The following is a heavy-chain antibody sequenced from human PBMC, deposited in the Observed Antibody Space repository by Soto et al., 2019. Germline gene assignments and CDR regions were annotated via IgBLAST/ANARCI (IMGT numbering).Heavy chain of an antibody. CDR3: ARVVDGIELHGRIAYFDN. CDR1: CFSMLTYF. CDR2: INYSGNT. D-gene: IGHD1-26*01. V-gene: IGHV4-59*01. J-gene: IGHJ4*02. Sequence: PSATLSLTCSVACFSMLTYFWSWIRQPPGQGPEWLGYINYSGNTNYSPSLKNRATMSIDTSKKEFSLKLRSVTATDTAVYYCARVVDGIELHGRIAYFDNWGKGT.